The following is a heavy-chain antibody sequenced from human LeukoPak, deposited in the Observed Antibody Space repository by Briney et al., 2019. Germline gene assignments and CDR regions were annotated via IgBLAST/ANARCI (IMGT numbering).Heavy chain of an antibody. J-gene: IGHJ6*02. CDR2: ISYDGSNK. V-gene: IGHV3-30-3*01. D-gene: IGHD4-17*01. Sequence: RSLRLSCAASGFTFSSYAMHWVRQAPGKGLEWVAVISYDGSNKYYADSVKGRFTISRDNSKNTLYLQMNSLRAEDTAVYYCARDEGDYVYYYGMDVWGQGTTVTVSS. CDR3: ARDEGDYVYYYGMDV. CDR1: GFTFSSYA.